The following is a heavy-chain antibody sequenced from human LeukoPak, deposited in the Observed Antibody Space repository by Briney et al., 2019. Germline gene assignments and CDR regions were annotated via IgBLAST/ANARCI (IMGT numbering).Heavy chain of an antibody. J-gene: IGHJ4*02. D-gene: IGHD2-21*02. CDR1: GFTFTSLD. Sequence: PGGSLRLSYADSGFTFTSLDMTWVRQAPGKGLEWLSAIGRSGGRSYYADSVKGRFTISRDNSKNTLYLQMNSLRAEDTAVYFCAMGTYCGGDCFWELGYWGQGTLVTVSS. CDR2: IGRSGGRS. CDR3: AMGTYCGGDCFWELGY. V-gene: IGHV3-23*01.